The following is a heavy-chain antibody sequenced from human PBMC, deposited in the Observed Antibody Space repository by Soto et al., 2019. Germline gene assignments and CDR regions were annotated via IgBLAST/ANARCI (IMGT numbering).Heavy chain of an antibody. J-gene: IGHJ6*02. V-gene: IGHV1-2*02. CDR3: ASFEYSSSSFYHYYGMDV. CDR2: INPNSGGT. CDR1: GYTFTGYY. Sequence: ASVKVSCKASGYTFTGYYMHWVRQAPGQGLEWMGWINPNSGGTNYAQKFQGRVTMTRDTSISTAYMELSRLRSDDTAVYYCASFEYSSSSFYHYYGMDVWGQGTTVTVYS. D-gene: IGHD6-6*01.